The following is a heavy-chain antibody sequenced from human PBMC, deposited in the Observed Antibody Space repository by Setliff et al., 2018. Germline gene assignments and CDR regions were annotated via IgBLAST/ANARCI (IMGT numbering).Heavy chain of an antibody. CDR1: GGSISSHY. V-gene: IGHV4-4*07. CDR3: ARAFTYYNFWSGYGYGMDV. CDR2: IFPSGST. J-gene: IGHJ6*02. Sequence: SETLSLTCTVSGGSISSHYWSWIRQPAGKGLEWIGRIFPSGSTNYNPSLKSRVTISVDTSKNQFSLKLSSVTAADTAVYYCARAFTYYNFWSGYGYGMDVWGQGTTVTVSS. D-gene: IGHD3-3*01.